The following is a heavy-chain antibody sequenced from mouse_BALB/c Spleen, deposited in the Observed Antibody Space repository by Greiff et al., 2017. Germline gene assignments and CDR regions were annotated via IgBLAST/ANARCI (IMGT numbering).Heavy chain of an antibody. J-gene: IGHJ4*01. CDR2: ISYSGST. V-gene: IGHV3-2*02. Sequence: VQLKESGPGLVKPSQSLSLTCTVTGYSITSDYAWNWIRQFPGNKLEWMGYISYSGSTSYNPSLKSRISITRDTSKNQFFLQLNSVTTEDTATYYCARDVTGDYYAMDYWGQGTSVTVSS. CDR3: ARDVTGDYYAMDY. D-gene: IGHD2-12*01. CDR1: GYSITSDYA.